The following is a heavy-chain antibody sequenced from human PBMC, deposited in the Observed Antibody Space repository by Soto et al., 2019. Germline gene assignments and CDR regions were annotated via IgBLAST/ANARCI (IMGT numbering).Heavy chain of an antibody. Sequence: ASVKVSCKASGYTFTSYGISWVRQAPGQGLDWMGWISAYNGNTNYAQKLQGRVTMTTDTSTSTAYMELRSLGSDDTAVYYCARSHSSNIMITFGGVIPIDYWGQGTLVTSPQ. D-gene: IGHD3-16*02. CDR2: ISAYNGNT. V-gene: IGHV1-18*01. J-gene: IGHJ4*02. CDR1: GYTFTSYG. CDR3: ARSHSSNIMITFGGVIPIDY.